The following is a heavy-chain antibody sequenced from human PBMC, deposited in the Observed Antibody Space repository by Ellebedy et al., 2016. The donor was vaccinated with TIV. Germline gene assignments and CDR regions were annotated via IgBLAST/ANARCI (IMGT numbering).Heavy chain of an antibody. CDR3: ARVQYASSSFDAFDI. J-gene: IGHJ3*02. Sequence: ASVKASCKASGYTFTAYYMHWVRQAPGQGLEWMGWINPNTGATNYAQKFQGRVTMTTDTSISTAYMELSSLTSDDTAVYYCARVQYASSSFDAFDIWGQGTVVTVSS. CDR2: INPNTGAT. D-gene: IGHD6-6*01. V-gene: IGHV1-2*02. CDR1: GYTFTAYY.